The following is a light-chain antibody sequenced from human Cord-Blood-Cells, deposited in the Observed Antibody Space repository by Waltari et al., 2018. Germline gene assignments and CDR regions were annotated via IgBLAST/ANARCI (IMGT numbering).Light chain of an antibody. V-gene: IGKV2-28*01. J-gene: IGKJ3*01. CDR1: QSLLHSNGYNY. CDR3: MQALQTPLFT. Sequence: DIVMTQSPLSLPVTPGEPASISCRSSQSLLHSNGYNYLDWYLQKPGQSPQLLIYLGSSRASGVPDRFSDSGSGTDFTLKISRVEAEDVGVYYCMQALQTPLFTFGPGTKVDIK. CDR2: LGS.